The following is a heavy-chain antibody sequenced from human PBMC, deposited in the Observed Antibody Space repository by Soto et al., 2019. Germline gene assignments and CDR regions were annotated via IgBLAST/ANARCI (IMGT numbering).Heavy chain of an antibody. CDR1: GFSSGSYA. J-gene: IGHJ6*01. D-gene: IGHD1-26*01. CDR2: TSYQGTNK. CDR3: ARERSGAYFYGMDI. Sequence: SLTLSWVVSGFSSGSYAVHWVRQAPGRWLEWLASTSYQGTNKPHGDSVKGRFTITRDNYKNTLYLQIYSLRPEDTAKYFCARERSGAYFYGMDIWGQGTTVTVSS. V-gene: IGHV3-30-3*01.